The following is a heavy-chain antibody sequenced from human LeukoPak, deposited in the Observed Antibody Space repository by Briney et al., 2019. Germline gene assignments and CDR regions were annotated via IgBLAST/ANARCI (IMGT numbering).Heavy chain of an antibody. J-gene: IGHJ4*02. CDR3: AKDLEADILTGYYSH. CDR2: ISSSGSST. D-gene: IGHD3-9*01. V-gene: IGHV3-23*01. CDR1: GFTFNNYA. Sequence: GGSLRLSCAASGFTFNNYAMSWVRQAPGKGLEWVSSISSSGSSTYYTDSVKGRFTISRDNSKNTLYLQMNSLRAEDMAVYYCAKDLEADILTGYYSHWGQGTLVTVSS.